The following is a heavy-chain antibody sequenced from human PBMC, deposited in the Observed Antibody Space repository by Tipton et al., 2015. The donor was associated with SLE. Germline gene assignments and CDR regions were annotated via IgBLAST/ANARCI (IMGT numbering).Heavy chain of an antibody. Sequence: QLVQSGAEVKKPGETLTISCKGSGYYFTNYWIGWVRQMPGKGLEWMGIFYPGDSDTRYSPSFQGQVTISVDRSISTAYLHWSSLKASDTAMYFCARLRDVVGGSEGAYFDSWGQGTLVTVSS. D-gene: IGHD1-26*01. CDR2: FYPGDSDT. V-gene: IGHV5-51*01. CDR3: ARLRDVVGGSEGAYFDS. CDR1: GYYFTNYW. J-gene: IGHJ4*02.